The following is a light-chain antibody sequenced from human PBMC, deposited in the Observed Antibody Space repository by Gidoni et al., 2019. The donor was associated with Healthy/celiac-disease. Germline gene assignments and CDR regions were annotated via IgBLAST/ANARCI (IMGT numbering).Light chain of an antibody. CDR3: QQSYSTPLT. Sequence: DIQLTQSPSSLSASVGDRVTITCRASQSISSYLHWYQQKPGKAPKLLIYAAASLQSGVPSRFSGSGSGTDFTLTISSLQPEDFATYYCQQSYSTPLTFGGGTKVEIK. CDR1: QSISSY. CDR2: AAA. J-gene: IGKJ4*01. V-gene: IGKV1-39*01.